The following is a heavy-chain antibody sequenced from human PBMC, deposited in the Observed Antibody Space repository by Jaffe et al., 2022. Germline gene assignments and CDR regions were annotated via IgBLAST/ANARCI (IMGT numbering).Heavy chain of an antibody. D-gene: IGHD1-7*01. CDR1: GYSFTSYW. CDR3: ARHALGYNWNYVLSRRHDAFDI. CDR2: IYPGDSDT. Sequence: EVQLVQSGAEVKKPGESLKISCKGSGYSFTSYWIGWVRQMPGKGLEWMGIIYPGDSDTRYSPSFQGQVTISADKSISTAYLQWSSLKASDTAMYYCARHALGYNWNYVLSRRHDAFDIWGQGTMVTVSS. J-gene: IGHJ3*02. V-gene: IGHV5-51*01.